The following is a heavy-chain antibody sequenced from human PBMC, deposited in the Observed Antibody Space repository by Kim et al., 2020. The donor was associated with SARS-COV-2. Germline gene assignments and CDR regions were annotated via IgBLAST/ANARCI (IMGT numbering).Heavy chain of an antibody. J-gene: IGHJ3*02. Sequence: GGSLRLSCAASGFTFDDYAMHWVRQAPGKGLEWVSGISWNSGSIGYADSVKGRFTISRDNAKNSLYLQMNSLRAEDTALYYCAKDRVGQTPEGDGNAFDIWGQGTMVTVSS. V-gene: IGHV3-9*01. CDR1: GFTFDDYA. CDR2: ISWNSGSI. D-gene: IGHD3-16*01. CDR3: AKDRVGQTPEGDGNAFDI.